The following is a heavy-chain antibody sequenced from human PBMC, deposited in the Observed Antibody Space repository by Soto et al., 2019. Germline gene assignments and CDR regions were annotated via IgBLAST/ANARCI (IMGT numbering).Heavy chain of an antibody. D-gene: IGHD6-13*01. Sequence: LRLSCAASGFTFSSYGMHWVRQAPGKGLEWVAVISYDGSNKYYADSVKGRFTISRDNSKNTLYLQMNSLRAEDTAVYYCAKDLVAAAGTSYNWFDPWGQGTLVTVSS. CDR3: AKDLVAAAGTSYNWFDP. J-gene: IGHJ5*02. CDR1: GFTFSSYG. V-gene: IGHV3-30*18. CDR2: ISYDGSNK.